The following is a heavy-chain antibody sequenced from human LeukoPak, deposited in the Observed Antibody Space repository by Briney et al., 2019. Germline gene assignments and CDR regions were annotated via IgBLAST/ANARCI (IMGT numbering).Heavy chain of an antibody. CDR2: ISYDGSNK. CDR3: ARDWGMDKIIDY. D-gene: IGHD3-16*01. CDR1: GFTFSSYA. V-gene: IGHV3-30*04. J-gene: IGHJ4*02. Sequence: PGRSLRLSRAASGFTFSSYAMHWVRQAPGKGLEWVAVISYDGSNKYYADSVKGRFTISRDNSENTLYLQMNSLRAEDTAVYYCARDWGMDKIIDYWGQGTLVTVSS.